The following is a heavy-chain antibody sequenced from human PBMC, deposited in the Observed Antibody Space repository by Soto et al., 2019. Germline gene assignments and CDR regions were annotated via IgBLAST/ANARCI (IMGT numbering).Heavy chain of an antibody. CDR1: GGSFSGYY. CDR2: IYHSGST. CDR3: ARGGYSSGYGWFDP. Sequence: QVQLQQWGAGLLKSSETLSLTCAVYGGSFSGYYWSWIRQFPGKGLEWIGEIYHSGSTNYNPSLKSRVTISVDTSKNQCSLRLISVTAADTAVYYCARGGYSSGYGWFDPWGQGTLVTVSS. J-gene: IGHJ5*02. D-gene: IGHD6-19*01. V-gene: IGHV4-34*01.